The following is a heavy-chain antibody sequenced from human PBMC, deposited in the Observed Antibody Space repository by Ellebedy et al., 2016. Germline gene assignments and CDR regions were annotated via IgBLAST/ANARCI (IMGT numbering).Heavy chain of an antibody. D-gene: IGHD3-10*02. CDR3: ARGSGADGRDWFDP. Sequence: ASVKVSCRASGYTFINHDINWVRQATGQGLEWMGWMNSNTGNTGYAQKFQGRVTMTRDTSISTAYMELSNLRAEDTAVYYCARGSGADGRDWFDPWGQGTLVTVSS. J-gene: IGHJ5*02. V-gene: IGHV1-8*01. CDR2: MNSNTGNT. CDR1: GYTFINHD.